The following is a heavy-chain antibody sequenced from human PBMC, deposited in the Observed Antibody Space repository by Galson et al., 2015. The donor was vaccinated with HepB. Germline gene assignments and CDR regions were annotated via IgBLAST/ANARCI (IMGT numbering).Heavy chain of an antibody. J-gene: IGHJ4*02. V-gene: IGHV4-59*01. CDR2: IYYSGST. CDR1: GGSISSYY. Sequence: TLSLTCTVSGGSISSYYWSWIRQPPGKGLEWIGYIYYSGSTNYNPSLKSRVTISVDTSKNQFSLKLSSVTAADTAVYYCARTKLRGYSGYDYDYWGQGTLVTVSS. D-gene: IGHD5-12*01. CDR3: ARTKLRGYSGYDYDY.